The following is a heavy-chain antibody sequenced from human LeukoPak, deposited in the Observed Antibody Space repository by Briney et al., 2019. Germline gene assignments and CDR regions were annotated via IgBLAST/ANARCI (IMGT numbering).Heavy chain of an antibody. V-gene: IGHV3-30*18. CDR2: ISYDGSNK. Sequence: GGSLRLSCAASGFTSSSYGMHWVRQAPGKGLEWVAVISYDGSNKYYADSVKGRFTISRDNSKNTLYLQMNSLRAEDTAVYYCVKDRAPKLWFGEAGGMDVWGQGTTVTVSS. D-gene: IGHD3-10*01. CDR3: VKDRAPKLWFGEAGGMDV. J-gene: IGHJ6*02. CDR1: GFTSSSYG.